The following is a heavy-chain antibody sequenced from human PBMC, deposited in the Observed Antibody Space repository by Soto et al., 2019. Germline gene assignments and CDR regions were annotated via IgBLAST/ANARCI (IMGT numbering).Heavy chain of an antibody. J-gene: IGHJ4*02. CDR1: VLTFISYA. CDR3: AKEPEGY. CDR2: ISGSGGST. Sequence: PGWSLRLSCASSVLTFISYAMSWVRQAPGKGLEWVSGISGSGGSTYYADSVKGRFTISRDNSKNTLYLQMNSLRAEDTAVYYCAKEPEGYWGQGTLVTVSS. V-gene: IGHV3-23*01.